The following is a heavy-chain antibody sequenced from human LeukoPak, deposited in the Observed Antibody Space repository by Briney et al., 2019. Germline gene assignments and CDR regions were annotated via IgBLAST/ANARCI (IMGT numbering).Heavy chain of an antibody. D-gene: IGHD3-22*01. J-gene: IGHJ2*01. CDR2: IYYSGST. V-gene: IGHV4-59*12. CDR1: GGSISSYY. Sequence: SETLSLTCTVSGGSISSYYWSWIRQPPGKGLEWIGYIYYSGSTNYNPSLKSRVTISVDTSKNQFSLKLSSVTAADTAVYYCARDPGYDTSPWYFDLWGRSTLVTVSS. CDR3: ARDPGYDTSPWYFDL.